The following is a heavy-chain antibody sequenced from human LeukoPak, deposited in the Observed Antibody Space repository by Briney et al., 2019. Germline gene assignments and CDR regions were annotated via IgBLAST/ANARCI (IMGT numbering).Heavy chain of an antibody. V-gene: IGHV4-39*01. CDR2: IYYSGST. J-gene: IGHJ3*02. CDR1: GGSISGSSYY. Sequence: SETLSLTCTVSGGSISGSSYYWGWIRQPPGKGLEWIGSIYYSGSTYYNPSLKSRVTISVDTSKNQFSLKLSSVTAADTAVYYCATPYDILTDDAFDIWGQGTMVTVSS. CDR3: ATPYDILTDDAFDI. D-gene: IGHD3-9*01.